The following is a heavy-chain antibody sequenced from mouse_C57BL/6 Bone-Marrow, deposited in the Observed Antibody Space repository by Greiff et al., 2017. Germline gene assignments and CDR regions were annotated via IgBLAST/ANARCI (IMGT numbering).Heavy chain of an antibody. V-gene: IGHV1-5*01. CDR3: TPYDYDDGDY. Sequence: EVQLQQSGTVLARPGASVKMSCKTSGYTFTSYWMHWVKQRPGQGLEWIGAIYPGNSDTSYNQQFKGKAKLTAVTSASTAYMELSSLTNEDSAVYYCTPYDYDDGDYWGQGTTLTVSS. J-gene: IGHJ2*01. CDR1: GYTFTSYW. CDR2: IYPGNSDT. D-gene: IGHD2-4*01.